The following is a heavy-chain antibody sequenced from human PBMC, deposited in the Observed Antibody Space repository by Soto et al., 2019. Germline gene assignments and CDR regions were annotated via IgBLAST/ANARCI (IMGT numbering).Heavy chain of an antibody. D-gene: IGHD2-15*01. CDR3: ARPHGSGGGGWFDP. Sequence: QVQLQESGPGLVKPSQTLCLTCTVSGGSISSGGYYWSWIRQHPGKGLEWIGYIYYSGSTYYNPSLKSRVTISVDTSKNQFSLKLSSVTAADTAVYYCARPHGSGGGGWFDPWGQGTLVTVSS. V-gene: IGHV4-31*03. CDR2: IYYSGST. J-gene: IGHJ5*02. CDR1: GGSISSGGYY.